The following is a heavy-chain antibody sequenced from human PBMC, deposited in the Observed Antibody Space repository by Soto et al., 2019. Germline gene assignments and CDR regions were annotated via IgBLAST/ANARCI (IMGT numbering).Heavy chain of an antibody. CDR2: IYYNGNT. D-gene: IGHD7-27*01. CDR3: TRANWYSEY. Sequence: QVQLQESGPGLVKPSETLSLTCSVSGGSISNHYWSWIRQPPGKGLEWIGYIYYNGNTNYNPSLKSRVTMSVDTSRNQISLKLTTVTAADPAVYYCTRANWYSEYWGQGTLVTGSS. J-gene: IGHJ4*02. CDR1: GGSISNHY. V-gene: IGHV4-59*11.